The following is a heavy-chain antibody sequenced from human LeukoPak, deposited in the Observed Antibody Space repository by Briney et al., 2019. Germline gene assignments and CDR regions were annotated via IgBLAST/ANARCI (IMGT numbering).Heavy chain of an antibody. CDR3: AKRPYYYDSSGYFPDY. CDR1: GFTFSTFA. Sequence: GGSLRLSCAASGFTFSTFAMSWVRQAPGKGLEWVSAISGSGGSTYYADSVKGRFTISRDNSKNTLYLQMNSLRAEDTAVYYCAKRPYYYDSSGYFPDYWGQGTLVTVSS. D-gene: IGHD3-22*01. J-gene: IGHJ4*02. CDR2: ISGSGGST. V-gene: IGHV3-23*01.